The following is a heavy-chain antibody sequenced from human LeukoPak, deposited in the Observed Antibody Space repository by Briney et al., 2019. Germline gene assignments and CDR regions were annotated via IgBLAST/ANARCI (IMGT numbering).Heavy chain of an antibody. V-gene: IGHV3-23*01. Sequence: GGPLRLFCAVSGFTFRGYAMSWVRQAPGKGLEWVQGISGRGGSTFYAYSVKGRFTIFSDNFKNLLYLLMYSLSADDTAVDYCAKAVISPAITGGFDYWGQGTLVTVSS. D-gene: IGHD3-3*01. CDR3: AKAVISPAITGGFDY. CDR1: GFTFRGYA. CDR2: ISGRGGST. J-gene: IGHJ4*02.